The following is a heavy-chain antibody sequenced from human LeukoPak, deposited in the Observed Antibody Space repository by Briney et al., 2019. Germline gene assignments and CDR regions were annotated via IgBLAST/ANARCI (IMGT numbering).Heavy chain of an antibody. Sequence: PSETLSLTCAVSGGSISSSNWWCWIRQPPGKGLEWIGEIYHSGSTNYNPSLKSRVTISVDSSKTQFSLKLSSVTAADTAVYYCARRNGQDIVATFRRRYYFDCWGQGTLVTVSS. J-gene: IGHJ4*02. V-gene: IGHV4-4*02. CDR1: GGSISSSNW. D-gene: IGHD5-12*01. CDR2: IYHSGST. CDR3: ARRNGQDIVATFRRRYYFDC.